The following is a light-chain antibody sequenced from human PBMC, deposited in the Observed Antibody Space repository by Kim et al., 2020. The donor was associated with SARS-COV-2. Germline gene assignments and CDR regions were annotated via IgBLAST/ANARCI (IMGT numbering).Light chain of an antibody. CDR1: SSDVGGYNY. J-gene: IGLJ1*01. CDR3: SSYAGSSLYV. CDR2: EVS. V-gene: IGLV2-8*01. Sequence: VTISCTGTSSDVGGYNYVSWYQQHPGKAPKLMIYEVSKRPSGVPDRFSGSKSGNTASLTVSGLQAEDDADYYCSSYAGSSLYVFGAGTKVTVL.